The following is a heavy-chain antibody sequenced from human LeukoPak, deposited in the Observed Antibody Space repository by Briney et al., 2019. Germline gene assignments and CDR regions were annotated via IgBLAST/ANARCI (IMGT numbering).Heavy chain of an antibody. CDR3: TRRVSATRWVDP. Sequence: PGGSLRLSCAASGFTFSSYWMHWVRQAPGKGLVWVSSINSDGSTTNYADSVKGRFTISRDNAENTLYLQMNSLRVEDTAVYYCTRRVSATRWVDPWGQGTLVTVSS. D-gene: IGHD2-15*01. CDR2: INSDGSTT. J-gene: IGHJ5*02. CDR1: GFTFSSYW. V-gene: IGHV3-74*01.